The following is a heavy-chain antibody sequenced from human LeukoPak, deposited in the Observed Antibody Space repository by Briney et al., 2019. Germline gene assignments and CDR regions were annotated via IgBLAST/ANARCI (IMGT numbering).Heavy chain of an antibody. D-gene: IGHD3-16*01. CDR2: ISGSGGST. CDR1: GFTFSSYA. J-gene: IGHJ4*02. CDR3: AKEFLGAGWREPSPSSGYFDY. Sequence: GGSLRLSCAASGFTFSSYAMSWVRQAPGKGLEWVSAISGSGGSTYYADSVKGRFTISRDNSKNTLYLQMNSLRAEDTAVYYCAKEFLGAGWREPSPSSGYFDYWGQGTLVTVSS. V-gene: IGHV3-23*01.